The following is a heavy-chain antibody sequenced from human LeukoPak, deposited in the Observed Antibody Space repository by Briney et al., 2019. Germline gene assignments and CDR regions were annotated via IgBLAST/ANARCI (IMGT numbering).Heavy chain of an antibody. CDR3: ASLRRITIFA. V-gene: IGHV4-31*03. CDR1: GGSINSGAYF. CDR2: IYYRGIT. J-gene: IGHJ6*02. D-gene: IGHD3-3*01. Sequence: TSETLSLTCIVSGGSINSGAYFWSWIRQHPGKGLEWIGYIYYRGITYYHPSLKSRVTISVDTSKNQFSLKLSSVTAADTAVYYCASLRRITIFAWGQGTTVTVSS.